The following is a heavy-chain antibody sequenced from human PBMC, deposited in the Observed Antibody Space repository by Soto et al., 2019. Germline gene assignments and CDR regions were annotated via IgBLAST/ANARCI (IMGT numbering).Heavy chain of an antibody. V-gene: IGHV3-11*06. CDR3: ARADPYCSSTSCSYGMDV. D-gene: IGHD2-2*01. CDR1: GFTFSDYY. Sequence: QVQLVESGGGLVKPGGSLRLSCAASGFTFSDYYMSWIRQAPGKGLEWVSYISSSSSYIYYADSVKGRFTISRDNAKNSLYLQMNSLRAEDTAVYYCARADPYCSSTSCSYGMDVWGQGTTVTVSS. CDR2: ISSSSSYI. J-gene: IGHJ6*02.